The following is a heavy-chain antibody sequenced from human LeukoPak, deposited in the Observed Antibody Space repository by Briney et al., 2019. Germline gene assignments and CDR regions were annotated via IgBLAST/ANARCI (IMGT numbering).Heavy chain of an antibody. CDR1: GFTFSNYW. Sequence: GGSLRLSCAASGFTFSNYWMSWVRQAPGKGLEWVASINQDGSEKSYVDSVEGRFTISRDNAKKSLYLHVNSLRAEDTAAYYCAREIRVLTAIGQGRPDYFDYWGQGTLVTVSS. CDR3: AREIRVLTAIGQGRPDYFDY. J-gene: IGHJ4*02. V-gene: IGHV3-7*01. CDR2: INQDGSEK. D-gene: IGHD2-21*02.